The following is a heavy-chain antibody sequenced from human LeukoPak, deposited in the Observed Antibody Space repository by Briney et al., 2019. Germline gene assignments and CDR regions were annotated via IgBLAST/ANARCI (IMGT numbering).Heavy chain of an antibody. J-gene: IGHJ3*02. D-gene: IGHD3-22*01. CDR2: IYYSGST. V-gene: IGHV4-59*12. CDR3: ARVKAASLYYYDSSGYPLGGAFDI. Sequence: SETLSLTCTVSGGSISSYYWSWIRQPPGKGLEWIGYIYYSGSTNYNPSLKSRVTISVDTSKNQFSLKLSSVTAADTAVYYCARVKAASLYYYDSSGYPLGGAFDIWGQGTMVTVSS. CDR1: GGSISSYY.